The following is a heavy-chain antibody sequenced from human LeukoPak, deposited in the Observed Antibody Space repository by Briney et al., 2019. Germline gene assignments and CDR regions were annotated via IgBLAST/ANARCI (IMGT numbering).Heavy chain of an antibody. J-gene: IGHJ4*02. D-gene: IGHD1-1*01. CDR1: GGTFNHFG. V-gene: IGHV1-69*04. CDR3: ARDSGRPPTSFDY. Sequence: SVKVSCKASGGTFNHFGINWVRQAPGHGLEWMGRIIPILDLTKYAPKIQDRVTITADKSTSTAYMELNSLRSEDTAVYFCARDSGRPPTSFDYWGQGTLVTVSS. CDR2: IIPILDLT.